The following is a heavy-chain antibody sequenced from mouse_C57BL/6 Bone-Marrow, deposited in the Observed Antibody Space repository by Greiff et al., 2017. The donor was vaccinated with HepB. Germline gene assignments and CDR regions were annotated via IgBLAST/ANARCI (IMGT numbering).Heavy chain of an antibody. V-gene: IGHV1-9*01. CDR2: ILPGSGST. D-gene: IGHD1-1*01. CDR3: ARSGEGYYGSSYGFAY. Sequence: QVQLKESGAELMKPGASVKLSCKATGYTFTGYWIEWVKQRPGHGLEWIGEILPGSGSTNYNEKFKGKATFTADTSSNTAYMQLSSLTTEDSAIYYCARSGEGYYGSSYGFAYWGQGTLVTVSA. CDR1: GYTFTGYW. J-gene: IGHJ3*01.